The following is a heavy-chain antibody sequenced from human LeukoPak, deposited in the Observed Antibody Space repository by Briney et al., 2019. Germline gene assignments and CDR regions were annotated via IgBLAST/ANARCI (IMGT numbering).Heavy chain of an antibody. V-gene: IGHV4-38-2*01. Sequence: SETLSLTCAVSGYSISSGYYWGWIRQPPGKGLEWIGSIYHSGSTYYNPSLKSRVTISVDTSKNQFSPKLSSVTAADTAAYYCARMRRKRIFGVVNDNWFDPWGQGTLVTVSS. D-gene: IGHD3-3*01. J-gene: IGHJ5*02. CDR2: IYHSGST. CDR1: GYSISSGYY. CDR3: ARMRRKRIFGVVNDNWFDP.